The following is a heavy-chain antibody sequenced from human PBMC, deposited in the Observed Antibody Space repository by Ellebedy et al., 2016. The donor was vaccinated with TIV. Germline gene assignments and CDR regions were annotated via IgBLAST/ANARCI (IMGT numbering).Heavy chain of an antibody. CDR1: GFTFSTYW. V-gene: IGHV3-7*01. Sequence: GESLKISXAASGFTFSTYWMDWARQVPGKGLEWVANINQDGRKKYYVDSVKGRFTISRDNAKNSLYLQMTSLTAEDTAVYYCTRSLDYWGQGTLVTVSS. J-gene: IGHJ4*02. CDR3: TRSLDY. CDR2: INQDGRKK.